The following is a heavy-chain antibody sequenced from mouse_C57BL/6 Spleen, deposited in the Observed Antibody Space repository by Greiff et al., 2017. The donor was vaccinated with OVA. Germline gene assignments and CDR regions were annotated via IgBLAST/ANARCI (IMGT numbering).Heavy chain of an antibody. CDR1: GYTFTSYW. D-gene: IGHD1-1*01. CDR3: ARCYGSSYWYFDV. J-gene: IGHJ1*03. V-gene: IGHV1-52*01. Sequence: VQLQQPGAELVRPGSSVKLSCKASGYTFTSYWMHWVKQRPIQGLEWIGNIDPSDSDTHYNQKFKDKATLTVDKSSSTAYMQLSSLTSADSAVYYCARCYGSSYWYFDVWGTGTTVTVSS. CDR2: IDPSDSDT.